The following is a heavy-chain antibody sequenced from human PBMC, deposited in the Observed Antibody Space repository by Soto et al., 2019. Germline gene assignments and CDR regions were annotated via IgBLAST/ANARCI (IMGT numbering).Heavy chain of an antibody. D-gene: IGHD1-26*01. Sequence: ASVKVSCKASGYTFTSYAMHWVRQAPGQRLEWMGWINAGNGNTKYSQKFQGRVTITRDTSASTAYMELSSLRSEDTAVYYCARGYSGSHKFDYWGQGTLVTVSS. V-gene: IGHV1-3*01. CDR1: GYTFTSYA. CDR3: ARGYSGSHKFDY. CDR2: INAGNGNT. J-gene: IGHJ4*02.